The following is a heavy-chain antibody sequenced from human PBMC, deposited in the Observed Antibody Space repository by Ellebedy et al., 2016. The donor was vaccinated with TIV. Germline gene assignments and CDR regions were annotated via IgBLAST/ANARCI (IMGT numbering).Heavy chain of an antibody. CDR2: IKYDGSET. V-gene: IGHV3-7*02. CDR3: ARWYDDSWTGFYT. J-gene: IGHJ5*02. Sequence: PGGSLRLSCAASGFTFSTAWMSWVRQAPGKGLEWMANIKYDGSETYYGDSVKGRFTISRDNARKSLYLQMDSLRAEDTAVYYCARWYDDSWTGFYTWGQGTQVTVSS. D-gene: IGHD3-3*01. CDR1: GFTFSTAW.